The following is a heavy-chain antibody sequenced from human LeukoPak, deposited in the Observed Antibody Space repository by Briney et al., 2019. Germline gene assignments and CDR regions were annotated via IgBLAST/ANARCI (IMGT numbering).Heavy chain of an antibody. J-gene: IGHJ4*02. Sequence: GGSLRLSCAASGFTFSSYTMSWVRQAPGKGLEWVSSISSSSFYIYYADSMEGRFTISRDNAKNSLYLQMNSLRAEDTAVYYCAREYYDGCSSGDYYVDLYYFDYWGQGTLVTVSS. CDR1: GFTFSSYT. D-gene: IGHD3-22*01. CDR2: ISSSSFYI. V-gene: IGHV3-21*01. CDR3: AREYYDGCSSGDYYVDLYYFDY.